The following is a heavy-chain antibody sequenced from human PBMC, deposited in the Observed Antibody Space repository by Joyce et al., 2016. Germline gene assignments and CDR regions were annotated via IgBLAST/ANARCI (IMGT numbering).Heavy chain of an antibody. Sequence: QVQLQESDPGLVKPSGTLSLTCAVSGGSISSAHWWSWVRQPPGKGLEGIGEIYLGGSTTYNPSLMGGVTITVDKSKNQLSRKMNSVTAADTAVYYCARNGAYSQDSWGQGTLVTVSS. CDR1: GGSISSAHW. J-gene: IGHJ5*01. CDR3: ARNGAYSQDS. CDR2: IYLGGST. V-gene: IGHV4-4*02. D-gene: IGHD5-12*01.